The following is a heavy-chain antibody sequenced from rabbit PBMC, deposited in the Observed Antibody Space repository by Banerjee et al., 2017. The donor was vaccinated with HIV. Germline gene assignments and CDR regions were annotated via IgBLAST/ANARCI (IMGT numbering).Heavy chain of an antibody. V-gene: IGHV1S45*01. Sequence: QQQLEESGGGLVKPEGSLTLTCTASGFSFSSNYYMCWVRQAPGKGLEWIACVDAGSTSRTYYATWAKGRFTISKTSSTTVTLQMTSLTVADTATYFCATNRGGSWYFNLWGQGTIVTVS. D-gene: IGHD5-1*01. J-gene: IGHJ4*01. CDR2: VDAGSTSRT. CDR3: ATNRGGSWYFNL. CDR1: GFSFSSNYY.